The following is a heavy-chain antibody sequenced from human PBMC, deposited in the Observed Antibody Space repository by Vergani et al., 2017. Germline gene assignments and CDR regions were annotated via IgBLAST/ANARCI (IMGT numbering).Heavy chain of an antibody. J-gene: IGHJ5*02. CDR2: IYYSGST. CDR3: AKHWSVVAANNWFDP. CDR1: GGSISSYY. D-gene: IGHD2-15*01. Sequence: VQLQESGPGLVKPSETLSLNCPVSGGSISSYYWSWIRQPPGKGLEWIGYIYYSGSTNYNPSLKSRVTISVDTSKNQFSLKLSSVTAADTAVYYCAKHWSVVAANNWFDPWGQGTLVTVSS. V-gene: IGHV4-59*01.